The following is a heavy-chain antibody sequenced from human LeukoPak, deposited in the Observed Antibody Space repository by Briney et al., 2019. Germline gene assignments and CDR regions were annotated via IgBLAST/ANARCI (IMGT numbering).Heavy chain of an antibody. CDR3: ASLTMIVVP. Sequence: PSETLSLTCGVYGGSFSGYIWSWIRQSPGKGLEWIGGINHSGSTNYNPSLKSRVTISVDTSKNQFSLKLISVTAADTAVYYCASLTMIVVPWGQGTLVTVSS. D-gene: IGHD3-22*01. V-gene: IGHV4-34*01. CDR1: GGSFSGYI. J-gene: IGHJ4*02. CDR2: INHSGST.